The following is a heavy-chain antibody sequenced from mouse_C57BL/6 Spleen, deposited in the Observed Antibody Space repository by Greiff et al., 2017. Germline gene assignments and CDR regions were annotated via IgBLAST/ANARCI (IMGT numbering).Heavy chain of an antibody. V-gene: IGHV5-12*01. D-gene: IGHD2-1*01. CDR1: GFTFSDYY. CDR2: ISNGGGST. Sequence: EVKLVESGGGLVQPGGSLKLSCAASGFTFSDYYMYWVRQTPEKRLEWVAYISNGGGSTYYPDTVKGRFTISRDNAKNTLYLQMSRLKSEDTAMYYCARHEDGNNYYAMDYWGQGTSVTVSA. CDR3: ARHEDGNNYYAMDY. J-gene: IGHJ4*01.